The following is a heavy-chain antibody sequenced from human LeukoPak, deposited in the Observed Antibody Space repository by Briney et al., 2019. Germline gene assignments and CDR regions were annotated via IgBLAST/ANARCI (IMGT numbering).Heavy chain of an antibody. D-gene: IGHD3-16*01. V-gene: IGHV4-59*01. CDR2: PYYSGST. Sequence: SETLSLTCTVYGGSTSSYHWSWLPQPPGKGLEGIGYPYYSGSTNYNPSLKSRVTISVDTSKNQFSLKLSSVTAADTAVYYCATDGGDAFDIWGQGTMVTVSS. CDR3: ATDGGDAFDI. CDR1: GGSTSSYH. J-gene: IGHJ3*02.